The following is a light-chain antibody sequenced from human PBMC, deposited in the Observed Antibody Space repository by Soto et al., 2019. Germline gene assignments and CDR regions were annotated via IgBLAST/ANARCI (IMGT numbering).Light chain of an antibody. CDR1: QSISSW. J-gene: IGKJ2*02. Sequence: DIQMTQSPSTLSASVGDRVTITCRASQSISSWLAWYQQKPGKAPKLLIYDASSLESGVPSRFSSSGSGTEFTLTISSLQPDDFATYYCQQYNSYPGTFGQGTKLEIK. CDR2: DAS. V-gene: IGKV1-5*01. CDR3: QQYNSYPGT.